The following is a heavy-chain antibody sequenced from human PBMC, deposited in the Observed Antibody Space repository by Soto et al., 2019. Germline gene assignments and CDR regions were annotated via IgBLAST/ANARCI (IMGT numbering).Heavy chain of an antibody. V-gene: IGHV5-51*01. J-gene: IGHJ6*02. D-gene: IGHD3-3*01. Sequence: GESLKISCTGSGYKVSRYWSGWVRQMPGKGLEWMGIIYPGDSDTRYSPSFQGQVTISADKSISTAYLQWSSLKASDTAIYYCARPLSYDFWSGSFVWGQGTTVTVSS. CDR3: ARPLSYDFWSGSFV. CDR2: IYPGDSDT. CDR1: GYKVSRYW.